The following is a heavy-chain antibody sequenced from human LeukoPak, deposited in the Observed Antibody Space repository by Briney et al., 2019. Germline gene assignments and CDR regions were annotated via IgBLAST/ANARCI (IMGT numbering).Heavy chain of an antibody. J-gene: IGHJ4*02. Sequence: PSETLSLTCTVSGGSISGYYWSWIRQPPGKGLEWIGYIYYSGSTNYNPSLKSRVTISVDTSKNQFSLKLSSVTAADTAVYYCAILEGQGYWGQGTLVTVSS. D-gene: IGHD3-3*01. CDR2: IYYSGST. CDR3: AILEGQGY. V-gene: IGHV4-59*08. CDR1: GGSISGYY.